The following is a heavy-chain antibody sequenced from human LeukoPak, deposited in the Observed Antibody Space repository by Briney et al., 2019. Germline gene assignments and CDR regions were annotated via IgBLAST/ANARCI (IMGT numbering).Heavy chain of an antibody. J-gene: IGHJ5*02. V-gene: IGHV1-69*13. D-gene: IGHD1-1*01. Sequence: ASVKVSCKASGGTFSSYAISWVRQAPGHGLEWMGGIIPIFGTANYAQKFQGRVTITADESTSTAYMELSSLRSEDTAVYYCARRPVTLTTGTTGDWFDPWGQGTLVTVSS. CDR3: ARRPVTLTTGTTGDWFDP. CDR1: GGTFSSYA. CDR2: IIPIFGTA.